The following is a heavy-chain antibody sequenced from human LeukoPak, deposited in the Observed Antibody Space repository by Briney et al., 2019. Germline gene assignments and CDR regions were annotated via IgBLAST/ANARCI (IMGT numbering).Heavy chain of an antibody. CDR2: IKYYGGEK. CDR3: ASALPADHFDF. J-gene: IGHJ4*02. D-gene: IGHD1-14*01. Sequence: PGGSLRLSCAASGFTFSSHWMSWVRQAPGKGLEWVANIKYYGGEKYYADSVRGRFTISRDNAKSSLYLQMNSLRAEDTAVYYCASALPADHFDFWGQGTLVTVSS. CDR1: GFTFSSHW. V-gene: IGHV3-7*01.